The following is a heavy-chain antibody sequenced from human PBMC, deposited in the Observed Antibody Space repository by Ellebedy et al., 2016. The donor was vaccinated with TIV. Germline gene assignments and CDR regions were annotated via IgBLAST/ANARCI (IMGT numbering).Heavy chain of an antibody. J-gene: IGHJ5*02. CDR3: ARWFGELLYVRWFDP. CDR1: GDSISRSSSY. Sequence: GSLRLSCTVSGDSISRSSSYWGWIRQPPGKGLEWLGSIYFNGRTFYNPSLKSRVTISLDTSKNQFSLRLSSVTVADTAVYYCARWFGELLYVRWFDPWGQGTLVTVSS. CDR2: IYFNGRT. D-gene: IGHD3-10*01. V-gene: IGHV4-39*01.